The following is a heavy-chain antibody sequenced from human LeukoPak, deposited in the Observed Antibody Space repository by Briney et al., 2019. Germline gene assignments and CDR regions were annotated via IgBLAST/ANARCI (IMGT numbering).Heavy chain of an antibody. CDR3: ARDLDSSGWSHFQH. CDR2: INPNSGGT. D-gene: IGHD6-19*01. CDR1: GYTFTGYY. Sequence: ASVKVSFKASGYTFTGYYMHWVRQAPGQGLEWMGWINPNSGGTNYAQKFQGRVTMSRATSISTAYMDLSRLRSDDTAVYYCARDLDSSGWSHFQHWGQGTLVTVSS. V-gene: IGHV1-2*02. J-gene: IGHJ1*01.